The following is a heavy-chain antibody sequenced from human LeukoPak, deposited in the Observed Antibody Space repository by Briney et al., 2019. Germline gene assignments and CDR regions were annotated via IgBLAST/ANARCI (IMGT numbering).Heavy chain of an antibody. V-gene: IGHV3-23*01. CDR2: ISGSGGST. CDR1: GFTFSSYA. CDR3: AKDRPVLGDSSSWYLY. D-gene: IGHD6-13*01. Sequence: PGGSLRLSCAASGFTFSSYAMSWVRQAPGKGLEWVSAISGSGGSTYYADSVKGRFTISRDNSKNTLYLQMNSLRAEDTAVYYCAKDRPVLGDSSSWYLYWGQGTLVTVSS. J-gene: IGHJ4*02.